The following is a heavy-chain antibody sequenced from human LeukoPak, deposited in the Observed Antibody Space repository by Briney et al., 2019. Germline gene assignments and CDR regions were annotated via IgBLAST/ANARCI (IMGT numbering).Heavy chain of an antibody. V-gene: IGHV1-69*13. D-gene: IGHD2-21*02. CDR2: IIPIFGTA. CDR1: GGTFSSYA. CDR3: AKDQAFTSSRLNWFDP. Sequence: SVKVSCKASGGTFSSYAISWVRQAPGQGLEWMGGIIPIFGTANYAQKFQGRVTITADESTSTAYMELSSLRSEDTAVYYCAKDQAFTSSRLNWFDPWGQGTLVTVSS. J-gene: IGHJ5*02.